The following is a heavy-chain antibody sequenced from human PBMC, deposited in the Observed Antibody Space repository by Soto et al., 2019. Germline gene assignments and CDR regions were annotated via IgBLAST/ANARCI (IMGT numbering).Heavy chain of an antibody. Sequence: PGGSLRLSCAASGFTFSSYAMHWVRQAPGKGLEWVAVISYDGSNKYYADSVKGRFTISRDNSKNTLYLQMNSLRAEDTAVYYCAKTMNYYDSSGSYWGQGALVTVSS. CDR3: AKTMNYYDSSGSY. J-gene: IGHJ4*02. V-gene: IGHV3-30-3*02. D-gene: IGHD3-22*01. CDR2: ISYDGSNK. CDR1: GFTFSSYA.